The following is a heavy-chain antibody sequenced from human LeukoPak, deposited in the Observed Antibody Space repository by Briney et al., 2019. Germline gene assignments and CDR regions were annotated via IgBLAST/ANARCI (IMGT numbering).Heavy chain of an antibody. V-gene: IGHV3-33*01. J-gene: IGHJ6*02. Sequence: GGSLRLSCAASGFPFSSYGMHWVRQAPGKGLEWVARLVYDARSDYASSVKGRFIITRENAKNSLYLQMNSLRVEDTAVYYCARDRHGMAVWGQGTTVVVSS. CDR1: GFPFSSYG. CDR2: LVYDARS. CDR3: ARDRHGMAV.